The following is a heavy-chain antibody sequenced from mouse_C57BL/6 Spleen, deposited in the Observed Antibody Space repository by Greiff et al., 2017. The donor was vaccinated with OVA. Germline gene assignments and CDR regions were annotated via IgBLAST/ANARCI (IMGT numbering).Heavy chain of an antibody. V-gene: IGHV14-4*01. Sequence: EVQLQQSGAELVRPGASVKLSCTASGFNIKDDYMHWVKQRPEQGLEWIGWIDPENGDTEYASKFQGKATITADTSSNTAYLQLSSLTSEDTAVYYCTTEDDDRWGQGTTLTVSS. J-gene: IGHJ2*01. CDR3: TTEDDDR. CDR2: IDPENGDT. D-gene: IGHD2-4*01. CDR1: GFNIKDDY.